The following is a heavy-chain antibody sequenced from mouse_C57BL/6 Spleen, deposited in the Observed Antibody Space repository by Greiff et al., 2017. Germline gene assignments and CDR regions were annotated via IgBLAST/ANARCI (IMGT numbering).Heavy chain of an antibody. V-gene: IGHV1-82*01. J-gene: IGHJ4*01. D-gene: IGHD2-1*01. CDR3: ARPYGNYVDYYAMDD. CDR2: IYPGDGDT. Sequence: VKLQQSGPELVKPGASVKTSCKASGYAFSSSWMNWVKQRPGKGLEWIGRIYPGDGDTNYNGKFKGKATLTADKSSSTAYMQLSSLTSEDSAVYFCARPYGNYVDYYAMDDWGQGTSVTVSS. CDR1: GYAFSSSW.